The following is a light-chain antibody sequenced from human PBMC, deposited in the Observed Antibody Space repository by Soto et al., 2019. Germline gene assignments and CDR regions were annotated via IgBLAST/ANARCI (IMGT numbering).Light chain of an antibody. CDR1: SSDVGGYNY. J-gene: IGLJ2*01. Sequence: QSALTQPPSASGSPGQSVTISCTGTSSDVGGYNYVSWYQQHPGKAPKLMIYEVSKWPSGVPDRFSGSKSGNTASLTVSGLHAEDEDDYYCSSYAGSKNLVFGGGTKLTVL. V-gene: IGLV2-8*01. CDR3: SSYAGSKNLV. CDR2: EVS.